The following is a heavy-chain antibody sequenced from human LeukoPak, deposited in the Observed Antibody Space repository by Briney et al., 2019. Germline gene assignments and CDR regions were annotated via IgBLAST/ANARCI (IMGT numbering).Heavy chain of an antibody. CDR3: AKPIAVAPGTFDY. J-gene: IGHJ4*02. D-gene: IGHD6-19*01. Sequence: GGSLRLSCAASGFTFSSYAMSWVRQAPGKGLEWVSAISGRGGSTYYADSVKGRFTISGDNSKNTLYLQMNSLRAEDTAVYYCAKPIAVAPGTFDYWGQGTLVTVSS. CDR1: GFTFSSYA. CDR2: ISGRGGST. V-gene: IGHV3-23*01.